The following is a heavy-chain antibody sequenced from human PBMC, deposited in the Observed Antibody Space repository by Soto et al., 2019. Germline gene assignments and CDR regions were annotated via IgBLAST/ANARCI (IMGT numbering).Heavy chain of an antibody. CDR1: GFTFSSYD. CDR3: ARAYQIAARPYYYYGMDV. Sequence: GGSLKLSCAASGFTFSSYDMHWVRQATGKGLEWVSAIGTAGDTYYPGSVKGRFTISRENAKNSLYLQMNSLRAEDTAVYYCARAYQIAARPYYYYGMDVWGQGTTVTVSS. V-gene: IGHV3-13*01. D-gene: IGHD6-6*01. J-gene: IGHJ6*02. CDR2: IGTAGDT.